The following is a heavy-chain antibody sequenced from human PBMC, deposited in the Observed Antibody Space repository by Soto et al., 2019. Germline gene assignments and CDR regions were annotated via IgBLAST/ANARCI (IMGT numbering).Heavy chain of an antibody. CDR2: IVVGSGNT. D-gene: IGHD3-22*01. V-gene: IGHV1-58*01. J-gene: IGHJ5*02. CDR3: AAEVYYYDPSALDP. Sequence: SVKVSCKASGFTFTSSAVQWLRQSRGQRLEWIGWIVVGSGNTNYAQKFQERVTITRDMSTSTAYMELSSLRSEDTAVYYCAAEVYYYDPSALDPWGQGTLVTVSS. CDR1: GFTFTSSA.